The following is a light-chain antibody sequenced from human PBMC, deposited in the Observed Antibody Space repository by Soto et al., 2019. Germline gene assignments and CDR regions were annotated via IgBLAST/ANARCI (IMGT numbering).Light chain of an antibody. V-gene: IGKV3-15*01. CDR3: QQYNSWPPLT. J-gene: IGKJ4*01. Sequence: EIVMTQSPATLSVSPGETASLSCRASQSAGNFLAWYQQKPGQAPRLLIYGAYTRATGIPATFSGSGSGTEFPLTISSPQYEDFAVYYCQQYNSWPPLTFGGGTKVDIK. CDR2: GAY. CDR1: QSAGNF.